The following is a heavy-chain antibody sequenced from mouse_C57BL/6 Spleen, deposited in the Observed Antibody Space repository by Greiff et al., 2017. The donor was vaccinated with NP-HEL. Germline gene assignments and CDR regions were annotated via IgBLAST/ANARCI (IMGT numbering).Heavy chain of an antibody. CDR3: ARGGLLYYFDY. CDR2: ISSGSSTI. V-gene: IGHV5-17*01. Sequence: EVQRVESGGGLVKPGGSLKLSCAASGFTFSDYGMHWVRQAPEKGLEWVAYISSGSSTIYYADTVKGRVTISRDNAKTTLFLQMTSLRSEDTAMYYCARGGLLYYFDYWGQGTTLTVSS. CDR1: GFTFSDYG. D-gene: IGHD1-1*01. J-gene: IGHJ2*01.